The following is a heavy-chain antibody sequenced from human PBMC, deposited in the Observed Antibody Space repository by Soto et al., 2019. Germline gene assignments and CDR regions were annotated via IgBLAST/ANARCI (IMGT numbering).Heavy chain of an antibody. CDR2: LYYNTNT. CDR1: GGSVTSGSYY. CDR3: ARTYCTTTSCQAHGMDV. D-gene: IGHD2-2*01. Sequence: QVQLQESGPGLVKPWETLSLTCPASGGSVTSGSYYWTWIRQPPGKGLEWIGYLYYNTNTNYNPSLKSRVTISVDTSKNQFSLKLSSVTAADTAVYYCARTYCTTTSCQAHGMDVWGQGTTVTVSS. J-gene: IGHJ6*02. V-gene: IGHV4-61*01.